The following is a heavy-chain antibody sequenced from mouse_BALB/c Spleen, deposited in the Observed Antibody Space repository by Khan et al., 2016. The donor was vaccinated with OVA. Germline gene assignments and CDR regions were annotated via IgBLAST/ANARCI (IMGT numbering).Heavy chain of an antibody. CDR1: GYTFTSYW. CDR3: ARVSTGDY. V-gene: IGHV1S81*02. Sequence: QVQLQQPGAELVKPGASVKLSCKASGYTFTSYWMHWVKQRPGQGLEWIGEINPSNGRTNYNEKFKSKATLTVDKSSSTAYRQLSSPTSEDSAVYYWARVSTGDYWGQGTTLTVSS. D-gene: IGHD3-1*01. CDR2: INPSNGRT. J-gene: IGHJ2*01.